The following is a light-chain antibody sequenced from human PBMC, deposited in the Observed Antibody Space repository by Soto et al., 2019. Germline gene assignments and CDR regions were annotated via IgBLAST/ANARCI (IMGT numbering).Light chain of an antibody. J-gene: IGLJ2*01. Sequence: QSALTQPRSVSGSPGQSVTISFTGTSSDVGGYDFVSWYQQHPGKAPKLMISDVSKRPSGVPDRFSVSKSGNTAALTISGLQAEDEADYSSCSYAGDLALFGGGTKVTVL. V-gene: IGLV2-11*01. CDR3: CSYAGDLAL. CDR1: SSDVGGYDF. CDR2: DVS.